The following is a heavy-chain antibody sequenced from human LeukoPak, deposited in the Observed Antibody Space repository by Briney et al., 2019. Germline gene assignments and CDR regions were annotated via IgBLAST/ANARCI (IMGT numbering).Heavy chain of an antibody. CDR2: ISGGGDIT. CDR3: VREDTPATANY. V-gene: IGHV3-23*01. J-gene: IGHJ4*02. D-gene: IGHD2-21*02. Sequence: PGVSLRLSCAASGFNFANHAMSWVRQTPGKGLEWVSAISGGGDITYYADSVTGRFTISRDNSKDTLFLQMHSLRPGDTAVYYCVREDTPATANYWGQGTLVTISS. CDR1: GFNFANHA.